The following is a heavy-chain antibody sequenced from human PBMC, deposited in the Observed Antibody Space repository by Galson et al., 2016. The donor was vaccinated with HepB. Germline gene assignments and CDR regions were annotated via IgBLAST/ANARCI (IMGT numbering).Heavy chain of an antibody. V-gene: IGHV7-4-1*02. J-gene: IGHJ4*02. CDR1: GYTFTSFA. D-gene: IGHD3-10*01. Sequence: SVKVSCKASGYTFTSFAMNWVRQAPGQGLEWMGWINTNTGNPTYAQGFTGRFVFSLDASVSTAYLQISSLRAEDTAVYYCARVPLWFDYWGQGTLVTVSS. CDR2: INTNTGNP. CDR3: ARVPLWFDY.